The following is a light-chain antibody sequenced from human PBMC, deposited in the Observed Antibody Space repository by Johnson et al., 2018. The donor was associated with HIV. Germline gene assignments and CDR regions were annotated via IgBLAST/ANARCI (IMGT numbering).Light chain of an antibody. CDR3: GTWDSSLSAYV. V-gene: IGLV1-51*02. Sequence: QSVLTQPPSVSAAPGQKVTISCSGCSSDIGNNYVSWYQQLPRAAPKLLIYENNKRPSGIPDRFSGSKSGTSATLGITGLQTGDEADYYCGTWDSSLSAYVFGTGTKVTVL. CDR1: SSDIGNNY. J-gene: IGLJ1*01. CDR2: ENN.